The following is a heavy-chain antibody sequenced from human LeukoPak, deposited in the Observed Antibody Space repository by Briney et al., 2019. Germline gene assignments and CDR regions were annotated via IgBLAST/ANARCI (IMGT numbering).Heavy chain of an antibody. CDR2: IKQDGSEK. J-gene: IGHJ4*02. Sequence: PGGSLRLSCEASGFTFSSHGMSWVRQAPGKGLEWVAKIKQDGSEKYYVDSVKGRFTISRDNAKNSLDLQMSSLRAEDTALYYCAKGSRPMIVDPDFDYWGQGTLVTVSS. CDR3: AKGSRPMIVDPDFDY. D-gene: IGHD3-22*01. CDR1: GFTFSSHG. V-gene: IGHV3-7*03.